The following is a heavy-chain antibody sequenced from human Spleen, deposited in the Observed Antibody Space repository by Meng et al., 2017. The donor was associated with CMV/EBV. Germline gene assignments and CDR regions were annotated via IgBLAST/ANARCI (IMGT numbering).Heavy chain of an antibody. Sequence: SETLSLTCTVSGDSISSTSYYWGWIRQPPGKGLEWIGEINHSGSTNYNPSLKSRVTISVDASKNQFYLKLTSVSAADTALYYCARATSGYSAYDFFYFDYWGQGTLVTVSS. CDR1: GDSISSTSYY. V-gene: IGHV4-39*07. D-gene: IGHD5-12*01. CDR2: INHSGST. CDR3: ARATSGYSAYDFFYFDY. J-gene: IGHJ4*02.